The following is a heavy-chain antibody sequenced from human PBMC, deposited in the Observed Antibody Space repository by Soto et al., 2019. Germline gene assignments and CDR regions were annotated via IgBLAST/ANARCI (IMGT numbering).Heavy chain of an antibody. V-gene: IGHV1-69*08. CDR2: VIPVLGTT. CDR1: GDTFSSYA. J-gene: IGHJ6*02. Sequence: QVQLVQSGAEVKKPGSSVKVSCRASGDTFSSYAVNWVRQAPGRGLEWMGRVIPVLGTTDYAQKFRGRVTMTADKSRTSVYMELCSLRSDDTAVYYCARRRYCGYDCYNKHYYWMDVWGQGTTVTVAS. CDR3: ARRRYCGYDCYNKHYYWMDV. D-gene: IGHD2-21*02.